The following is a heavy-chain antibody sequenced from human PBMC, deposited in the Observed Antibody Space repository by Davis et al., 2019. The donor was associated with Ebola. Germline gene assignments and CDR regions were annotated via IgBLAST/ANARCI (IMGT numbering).Heavy chain of an antibody. D-gene: IGHD6-13*01. CDR2: INPSVGST. CDR1: GYTFTSYY. Sequence: ASVKVSCKASGYTFTSYYMHWVRQAPGQGLEWMGIINPSVGSTSYAQKFQGRVTMTRDTSTSTVYMELSSLRSEDTAVYYCAREQQLTPGTYYYYYGMDVWGQGTTVTVSS. J-gene: IGHJ6*02. CDR3: AREQQLTPGTYYYYYGMDV. V-gene: IGHV1-46*01.